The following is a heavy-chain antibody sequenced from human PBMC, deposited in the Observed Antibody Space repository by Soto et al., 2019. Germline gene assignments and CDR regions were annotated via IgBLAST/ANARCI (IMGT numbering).Heavy chain of an antibody. J-gene: IGHJ6*02. CDR1: GYTFTGYY. CDR3: ARASDYDFWSGYPPPPLGMDV. D-gene: IGHD3-3*01. V-gene: IGHV1-2*04. Sequence: ASVKVSCKASGYTFTGYYMHWVRQAPGQGLEWMGWINPNSGGTNYAQKFQGWVTMTRDTSISTAYMELSRLGSDDTAVYYCARASDYDFWSGYPPPPLGMDVWGQGTTVTVSS. CDR2: INPNSGGT.